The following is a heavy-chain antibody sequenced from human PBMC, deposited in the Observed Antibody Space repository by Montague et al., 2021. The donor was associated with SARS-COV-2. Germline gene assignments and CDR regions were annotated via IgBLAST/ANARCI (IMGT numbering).Heavy chain of an antibody. CDR2: IYYSGST. D-gene: IGHD3-10*01. V-gene: IGHV4-39*01. CDR1: GGSISSSSYY. J-gene: IGHJ5*02. CDR3: ASHPSVLLWFGELLSDRFDP. Sequence: SETLSLTCTVSGGSISSSSYYRGRIRQPPGKGLEWIGSIYYSGSTYYNPSLKSRVTISVDTSKNQFSLKLSSVTAADTAVYYCASHPSVLLWFGELLSDRFDPWGQGTLVTVSS.